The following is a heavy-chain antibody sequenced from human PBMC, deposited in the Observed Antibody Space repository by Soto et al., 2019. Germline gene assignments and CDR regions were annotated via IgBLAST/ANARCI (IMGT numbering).Heavy chain of an antibody. V-gene: IGHV1-69*13. CDR1: GCTFSSYA. D-gene: IGHD2-21*02. J-gene: IGHJ3*02. Sequence: SVKVSCKASGCTFSSYAISCVRQAPGQGLEWMGGIIPIFGTANYAQKFQGRVTITADESTSTAYMELSSLRSEDTAVYYCARDRGVVVTDTDAFDIWGQGTMVTVSS. CDR3: ARDRGVVVTDTDAFDI. CDR2: IIPIFGTA.